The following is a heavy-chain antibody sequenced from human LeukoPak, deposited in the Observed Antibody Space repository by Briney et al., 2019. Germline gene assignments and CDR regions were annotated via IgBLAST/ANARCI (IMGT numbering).Heavy chain of an antibody. CDR3: ARDNLGDYDILTGYSPLGY. CDR2: ISAYNGNT. CDR1: GYTFTSYG. Sequence: ASVKVSCKASGYTFTSYGISWVRQAPGQGLEWMGWISAYNGNTNYAQKLQGRVTMTTDTSTSTAYMELRSLRSDDTAVYYCARDNLGDYDILTGYSPLGYWGQGTLVTVSS. D-gene: IGHD3-9*01. V-gene: IGHV1-18*01. J-gene: IGHJ4*02.